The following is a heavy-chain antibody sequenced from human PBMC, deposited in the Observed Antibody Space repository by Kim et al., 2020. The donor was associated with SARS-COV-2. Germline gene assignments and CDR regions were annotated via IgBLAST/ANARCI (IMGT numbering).Heavy chain of an antibody. J-gene: IGHJ4*02. CDR3: ARDLIGFDY. CDR2: GIT. V-gene: IGHV4-4*02. Sequence: GITNHSPSPKSRVTISGDKSKIQFTLKMSSVTATDTAVYYCARDLIGFDYWGQGTLVTVSS. D-gene: IGHD3-16*02.